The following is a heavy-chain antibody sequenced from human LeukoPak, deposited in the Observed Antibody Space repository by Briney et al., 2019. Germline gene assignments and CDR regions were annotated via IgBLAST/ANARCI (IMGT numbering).Heavy chain of an antibody. V-gene: IGHV1-2*02. CDR1: GYTFTGYY. D-gene: IGHD3-16*02. CDR2: INPNSGGT. CDR3: ARSYDYVWGSYRSGTPALGY. J-gene: IGHJ4*02. Sequence: ASVKVSCKASGYTFTGYYMHWVRQAPGQGLEWMGWINPNSGGTNYAQKFQGRVTMTRDTSISTAYMELSRPRSDDTAVYYCARSYDYVWGSYRSGTPALGYWGQGTLVTVSS.